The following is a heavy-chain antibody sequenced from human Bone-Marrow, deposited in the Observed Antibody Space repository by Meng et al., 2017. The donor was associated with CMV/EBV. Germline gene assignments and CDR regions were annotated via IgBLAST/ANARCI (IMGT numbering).Heavy chain of an antibody. V-gene: IGHV1-2*02. CDR1: GYTFTDYY. D-gene: IGHD3-10*01. CDR2: INPNSGGT. CDR3: ARDQKGAGLLWFGESPGQNSFDV. J-gene: IGHJ3*01. Sequence: ASVKVSCKASGYTFTDYYMHWVRQAPGQGLEWMGWINPNSGGTNYAQKFQGRVTMTRDTSISTAYMELNRLISDDTAFYYCARDQKGAGLLWFGESPGQNSFDVWGQGTMVTFSS.